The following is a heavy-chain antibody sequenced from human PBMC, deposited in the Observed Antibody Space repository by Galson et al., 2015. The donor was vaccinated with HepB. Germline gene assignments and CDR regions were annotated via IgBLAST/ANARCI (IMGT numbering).Heavy chain of an antibody. D-gene: IGHD3-10*01. CDR1: GYTFTSYG. V-gene: IGHV1-18*04. Sequence: QSGAEVKKPGASVKVSCNASGYTFTSYGISWVRQAPGQGLEWIGWISAYNGNTNYAQKLQGRVTMTTDTSTSTAYMELRSLRSDDTAVYYCAKENYGSVSYVYYYYYDGMDVWGQGTTVTVS. J-gene: IGHJ6*02. CDR3: AKENYGSVSYVYYYYYDGMDV. CDR2: ISAYNGNT.